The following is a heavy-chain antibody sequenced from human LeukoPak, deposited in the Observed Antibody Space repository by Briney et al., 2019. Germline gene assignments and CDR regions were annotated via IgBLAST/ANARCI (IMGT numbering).Heavy chain of an antibody. Sequence: GGSLRLSCAASGFTFSSYAMSWVRQAPGKGPEWVSAISGSGGSTYYADSVKGRFTISRDNSKNTLYLQMNSLRAEDTAVYYCAKRGIGYDSSGYPAFFDYWGQGTLVTVSS. CDR2: ISGSGGST. D-gene: IGHD3-22*01. CDR3: AKRGIGYDSSGYPAFFDY. J-gene: IGHJ4*02. V-gene: IGHV3-23*01. CDR1: GFTFSSYA.